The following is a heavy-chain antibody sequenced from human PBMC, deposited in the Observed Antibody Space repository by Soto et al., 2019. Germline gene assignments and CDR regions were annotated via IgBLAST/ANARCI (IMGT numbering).Heavy chain of an antibody. V-gene: IGHV1-69*13. Sequence: ASVKVSCKASGGTFSRYAINWVRQAPGQGLEWMGGIIPIFGTANYAQKFQGRVTITADESTSTAYMELSSLRSEDTAVYYCASEGRDIVLMVYAIIGAKAFDIWGQGTMVTVSS. CDR2: IIPIFGTA. CDR1: GGTFSRYA. J-gene: IGHJ3*02. CDR3: ASEGRDIVLMVYAIIGAKAFDI. D-gene: IGHD2-8*01.